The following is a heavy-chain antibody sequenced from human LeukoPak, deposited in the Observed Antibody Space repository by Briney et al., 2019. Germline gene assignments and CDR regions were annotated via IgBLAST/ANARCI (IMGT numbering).Heavy chain of an antibody. V-gene: IGHV3-11*04. D-gene: IGHD6-19*01. CDR3: ARDGGGAWFLDY. CDR1: GFTFSDNY. J-gene: IGHJ4*02. CDR2: ISSSGNTT. Sequence: PGGSLRLSCAASGFTFSDNYMSWIRQAPGKGLEWVSYISSSGNTTYNADSVKGRFSITRDNAKNSLYLQMNSLRAEDTAVYYCARDGGGAWFLDYWGQGTVVTVSS.